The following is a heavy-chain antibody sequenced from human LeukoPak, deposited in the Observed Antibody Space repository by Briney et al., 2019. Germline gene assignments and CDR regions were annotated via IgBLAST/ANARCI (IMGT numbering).Heavy chain of an antibody. CDR2: IGIAGDT. Sequence: GGSLRLSCAASGFTFSSYDMHWVRQATGKGLEWVSAIGIAGDTCYPGSVKGRFTISRENAKNSLYLQMNSLRAGDTAVYYCARPPPYVLEQFDPGGKEPVVTVSS. CDR1: GFTFSSYD. CDR3: ARPPPYVLEQFDP. D-gene: IGHD3-3*01. J-gene: IGHJ5*02. V-gene: IGHV3-13*01.